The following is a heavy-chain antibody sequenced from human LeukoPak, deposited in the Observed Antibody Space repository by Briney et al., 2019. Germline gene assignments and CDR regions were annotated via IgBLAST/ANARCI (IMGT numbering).Heavy chain of an antibody. J-gene: IGHJ5*02. CDR1: GFTFSSYW. CDR3: TRERGLIAPSGVDL. V-gene: IGHV3-7*01. Sequence: GGSLRLSCAASGFTFSSYWMHWVRQAPGKGLEWVANIKQDGSEKYYVDSVKARFTISRDNAKKSLYLQMNSLRAEDTAVYYCTRERGLIAPSGVDLWGQGTLVTVSS. D-gene: IGHD6-13*01. CDR2: IKQDGSEK.